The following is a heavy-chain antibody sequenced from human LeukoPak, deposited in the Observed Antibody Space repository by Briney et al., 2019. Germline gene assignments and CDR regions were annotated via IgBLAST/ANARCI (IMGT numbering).Heavy chain of an antibody. V-gene: IGHV3-30*18. D-gene: IGHD6-13*01. CDR2: ISYDGSNK. J-gene: IGHJ4*02. CDR3: AKDISGIAAAGMVD. Sequence: GGSLRLSCAASGFTFSNYAMDWVRQAPGKGLEWVAVISYDGSNKYYADSVKGRFTISRDNSKNTLYLQMNSLRAEDTAVYYCAKDISGIAAAGMVDWGQGTLVTVSS. CDR1: GFTFSNYA.